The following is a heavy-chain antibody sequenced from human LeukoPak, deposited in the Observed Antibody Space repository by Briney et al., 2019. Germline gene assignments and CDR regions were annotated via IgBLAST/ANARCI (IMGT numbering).Heavy chain of an antibody. CDR1: GFTFSDHY. CDR3: ARGGWGVPRWGYYEIDV. Sequence: GGSLRLSCAASGFTFSDHYMDWVRQAPGKGLEWVGRTRNKANSYTTEYAASVKGRLTISRNDSKKSLYLQMIRLKTEDAAVYYCARGGWGVPRWGYYEIDVWGKGTTVTVSS. CDR2: TRNKANSYTT. J-gene: IGHJ6*04. D-gene: IGHD3-16*01. V-gene: IGHV3-72*01.